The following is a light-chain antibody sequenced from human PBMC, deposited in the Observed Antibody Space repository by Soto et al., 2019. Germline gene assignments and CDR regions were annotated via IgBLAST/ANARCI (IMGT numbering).Light chain of an antibody. CDR3: QQYGSSPFT. CDR2: GTS. V-gene: IGKV3-20*01. Sequence: EIVLTQSPGTLSLSPGERATLSCRASQSVSSSYLAWYQQKPGQAPRLLIFGTSNRATAIPDRFSGSGSGTDFTLTISSLEPEDFAVYYFQQYGSSPFTFGPGTKVDIK. J-gene: IGKJ3*01. CDR1: QSVSSSY.